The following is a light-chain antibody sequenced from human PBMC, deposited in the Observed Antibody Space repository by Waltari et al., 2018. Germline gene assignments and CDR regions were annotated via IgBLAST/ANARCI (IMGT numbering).Light chain of an antibody. CDR2: RNN. CDR1: HSNLALNY. CDR3: ASWDDSHYV. V-gene: IGLV1-47*01. J-gene: IGLJ1*01. Sequence: QSVLTQPPSASETPGQRVTISCSGSHSNLALNYLYSYQQLPGPAPKLLIYRNNLRPSGVPDRFSASKYGTLASLVISGLRSEDEGVYYCASWDDSHYVFGGGTTVTVL.